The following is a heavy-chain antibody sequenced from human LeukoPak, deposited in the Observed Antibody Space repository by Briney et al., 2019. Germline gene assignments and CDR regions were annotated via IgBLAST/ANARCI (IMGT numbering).Heavy chain of an antibody. V-gene: IGHV5-51*01. CDR1: GYSFTSYW. CDR3: ARRYYYDSSGYYSNVGAFDI. J-gene: IGHJ3*02. CDR2: IYPGDSDT. Sequence: PGESLKISCKGSGYSFTSYWIGWVRQMPGKGLEWMGIIYPGDSDTRYSPSFQGQVTISADKSISTAYLQWSSLKASDTAMYYCARRYYYDSSGYYSNVGAFDIWGQGTMVTVSS. D-gene: IGHD3-22*01.